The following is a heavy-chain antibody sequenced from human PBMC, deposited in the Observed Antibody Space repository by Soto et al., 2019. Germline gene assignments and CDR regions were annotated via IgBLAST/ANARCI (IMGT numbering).Heavy chain of an antibody. J-gene: IGHJ4*02. CDR3: ARGPTNPHTATVD. V-gene: IGHV6-1*01. CDR1: GDSVTSNSAA. CDR2: TYYRSKWCN. D-gene: IGHD5-18*01. Sequence: SQTLSLTCAISGDSVTSNSAAWNWIRHSPSRGLEWLGRTYYRSKWCNDYAVSVKSRITINPDTSKNPFSLQLNSVTPEDTAVYYCARGPTNPHTATVDWGQGTLVNVSS.